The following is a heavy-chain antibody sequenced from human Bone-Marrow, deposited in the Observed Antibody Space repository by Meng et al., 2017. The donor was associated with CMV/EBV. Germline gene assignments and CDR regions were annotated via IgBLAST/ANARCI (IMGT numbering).Heavy chain of an antibody. D-gene: IGHD1-1*01. CDR2: ISSSGSTI. CDR3: ARDGGLGTGTPYYYYYGMDV. J-gene: IGHJ6*02. V-gene: IGHV3-11*01. Sequence: GGSLRLSCAASGFTFSDYYMSWIRQAPGKGLEWVSYISSSGSTIYYADSVKDRFTISRNNAKNPLYRQMNSLRAADTAVYYCARDGGLGTGTPYYYYYGMDVWGQGTTVTVSS. CDR1: GFTFSDYY.